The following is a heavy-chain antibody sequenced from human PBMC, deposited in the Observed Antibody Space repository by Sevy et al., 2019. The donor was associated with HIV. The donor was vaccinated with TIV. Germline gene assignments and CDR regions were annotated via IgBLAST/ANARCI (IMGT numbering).Heavy chain of an antibody. CDR3: VSAASIAAAGNFAY. J-gene: IGHJ4*02. Sequence: GGSLRLSCAASGFIFSTYGMHWVRQAPGKGLEWVALIWYDGSSQYYADSVQGRFTISRDNSKNTLDLQMNSLRAEDTAVYYCVSAASIAAAGNFAYWGQGTLVTVSS. D-gene: IGHD6-13*01. CDR2: IWYDGSSQ. V-gene: IGHV3-33*08. CDR1: GFIFSTYG.